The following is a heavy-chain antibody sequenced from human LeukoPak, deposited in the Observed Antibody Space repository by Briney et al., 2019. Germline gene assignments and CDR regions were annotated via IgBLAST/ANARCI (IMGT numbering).Heavy chain of an antibody. V-gene: IGHV4-34*01. CDR2: INHSGST. Sequence: SETLSLTCAVYGVSFSGYYWSWIRQPPGKGLEWIGEINHSGSTNYNPSLKSRVTISVDTSKNQFSLKLSSVTAADTAVYYCARGRRDSSGYYYVDYWGQGTLVTVSS. CDR1: GVSFSGYY. D-gene: IGHD3-22*01. CDR3: ARGRRDSSGYYYVDY. J-gene: IGHJ4*02.